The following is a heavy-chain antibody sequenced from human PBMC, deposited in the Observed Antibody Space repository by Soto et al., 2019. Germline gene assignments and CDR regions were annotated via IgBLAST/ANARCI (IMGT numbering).Heavy chain of an antibody. CDR3: ARGRPGGGVKRSWFDP. CDR1: GYTFTSND. Sequence: QVQLVQSGAEVKKPGASVKVSCKASGYTFTSNDIYWLRQAPGQGPEWMGWMNPKSGDARYAQKFQDRLIMTRDTSITTAYMVLTRLTSEDTAVYYCARGRPGGGVKRSWFDPWGQGTLVTVSS. J-gene: IGHJ5*02. CDR2: MNPKSGDA. D-gene: IGHD2-8*02. V-gene: IGHV1-8*01.